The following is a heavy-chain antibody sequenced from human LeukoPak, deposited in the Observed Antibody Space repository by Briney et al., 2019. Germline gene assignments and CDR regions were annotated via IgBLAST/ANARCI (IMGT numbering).Heavy chain of an antibody. CDR3: AKRTRDGSGSYGDYYYYGMDV. CDR1: GFTFSDYY. J-gene: IGHJ6*02. CDR2: ISSSGSTI. D-gene: IGHD3-10*01. Sequence: GGSLRLSCAASGFTFSDYYMSWIRQAPGKGLEWVSYISSSGSTIYYADSVKGRFTISRDNAKNSLYLQMNSLRAEDTAVYYCAKRTRDGSGSYGDYYYYGMDVWGQGTTVTVSS. V-gene: IGHV3-11*01.